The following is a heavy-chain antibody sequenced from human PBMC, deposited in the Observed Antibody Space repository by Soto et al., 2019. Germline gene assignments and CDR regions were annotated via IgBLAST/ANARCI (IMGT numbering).Heavy chain of an antibody. CDR3: ARAGGYSYGRRKWFDP. Sequence: PSETLSLTCTVSGGSISSYYCSWIRQPPGKGLEWIGYIYYSGSTNYNPSLKSRVTISVDTSKNQFSLKLSSVTAADTAVYYCARAGGYSYGRRKWFDPWGQGTLVTVCS. CDR2: IYYSGST. V-gene: IGHV4-59*01. D-gene: IGHD5-18*01. J-gene: IGHJ5*02. CDR1: GGSISSYY.